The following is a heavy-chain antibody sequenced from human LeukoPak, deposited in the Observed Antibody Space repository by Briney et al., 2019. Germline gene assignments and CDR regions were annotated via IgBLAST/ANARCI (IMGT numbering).Heavy chain of an antibody. V-gene: IGHV3-74*01. D-gene: IGHD6-19*01. J-gene: IGHJ4*02. CDR3: ARDRDSSGWLYYFDY. CDR2: INSDGSST. Sequence: PGGSLRLSCAASGFTFSSYWMHWVRQAPGKGLVWVSRINSDGSSTSYADSVKGRFTIFRDNAKNTLYLQMNSLRAEDTAVYYCARDRDSSGWLYYFDYWGQGTLVTVSS. CDR1: GFTFSSYW.